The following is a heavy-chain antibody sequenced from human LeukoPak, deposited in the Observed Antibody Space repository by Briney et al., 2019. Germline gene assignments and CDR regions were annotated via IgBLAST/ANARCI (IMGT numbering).Heavy chain of an antibody. CDR1: GFTFNSFS. CDR2: IKHDGSEK. D-gene: IGHD2-21*01. J-gene: IGHJ4*02. V-gene: IGHV3-7*01. Sequence: GGSLRLSCSASGFTFNSFSMTWVRQAPRKGLEWVANIKHDGSEKYYAASVRGRVTISRDNTKNSVYLQMNPLRAEDTAVYFCARHNYSPFDSWGEGTRVTASS. CDR3: ARHNYSPFDS.